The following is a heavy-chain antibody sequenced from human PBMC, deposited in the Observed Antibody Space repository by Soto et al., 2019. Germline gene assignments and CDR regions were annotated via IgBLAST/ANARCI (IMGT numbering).Heavy chain of an antibody. Sequence: SGTLSLTCTVSGVSIINSSYDGGWIRRPPGKGLEWIGTIYYSGITYYNPSLKSRVTISVDTSKTQFSLKLTSVTAADTAVYYCARHGSNWGQGTLVTVSS. CDR2: IYYSGIT. J-gene: IGHJ4*02. V-gene: IGHV4-39*01. CDR1: GVSIINSSYD. CDR3: ARHGSN.